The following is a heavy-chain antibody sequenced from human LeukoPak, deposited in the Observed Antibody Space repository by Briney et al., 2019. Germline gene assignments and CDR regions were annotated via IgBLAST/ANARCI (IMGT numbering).Heavy chain of an antibody. CDR2: IYHSGST. J-gene: IGHJ4*02. CDR1: GYSISSGYY. Sequence: SETLSLTCTVSGYSISSGYYWGWIRQPPGKGLEWIGSIYHSGSTYYNPSLKSRVTISVDTSKNQFSLKLSSVTAADTAVYYCARFVNFDYWGQGTLVTVSS. CDR3: ARFVNFDY. V-gene: IGHV4-38-2*02.